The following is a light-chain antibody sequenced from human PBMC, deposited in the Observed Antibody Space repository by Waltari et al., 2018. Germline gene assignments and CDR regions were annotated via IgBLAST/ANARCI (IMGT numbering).Light chain of an antibody. J-gene: IGLJ2*01. CDR1: SSAVCGYIH. Sequence: QSALTQPASVSGSPGQSIPISCTGPSSAVCGYIHVSSYQQHPGKAPKLMIYDVSNRPSGVSNRFSGSKSGNTASLTISGLQAEDEADYYCSSYISSSTLELFGGGTSLTVL. CDR2: DVS. V-gene: IGLV2-14*03. CDR3: SSYISSSTLEL.